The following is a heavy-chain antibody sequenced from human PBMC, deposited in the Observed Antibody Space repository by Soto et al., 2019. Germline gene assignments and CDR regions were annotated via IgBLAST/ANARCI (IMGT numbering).Heavy chain of an antibody. CDR3: GKYCSSDVCFDY. J-gene: IGHJ4*02. V-gene: IGHV3-48*02. D-gene: IGHD2-8*01. CDR2: ISGSGDTK. Sequence: GGSLRLSCASSGFTFSSCSMNWVRQAPGKGLEWVSFISGSGDTKYYADSVKGRFTISRDNAKNSLYLQMSSLRDEDTAVYYCGKYCSSDVCFDYWGQGTLVTVSS. CDR1: GFTFSSCS.